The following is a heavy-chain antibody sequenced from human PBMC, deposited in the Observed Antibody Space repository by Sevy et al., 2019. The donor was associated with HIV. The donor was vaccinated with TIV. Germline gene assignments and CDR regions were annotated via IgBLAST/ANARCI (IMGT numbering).Heavy chain of an antibody. CDR3: TRWKAAQSIFDY. D-gene: IGHD6-13*01. CDR1: GFNFGDYC. CDR2: LKSDVYGGTV. J-gene: IGHJ4*02. V-gene: IGHV3-49*04. Sequence: GGSLRLSCTASGFNFGDYCMSWVRQAPGKGLESVAFLKSDVYGGTVDHAASVRGRFVISRDDSKTIAYLQMNDLKTEDTGVYYCTRWKAAQSIFDYWGQGALVTVSS.